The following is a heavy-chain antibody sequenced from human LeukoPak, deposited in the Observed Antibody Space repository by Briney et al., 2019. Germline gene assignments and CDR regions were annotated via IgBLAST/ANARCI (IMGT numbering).Heavy chain of an antibody. CDR3: ARDSLVRGVIIGYYYYGMDA. CDR2: IYYSGST. D-gene: IGHD3-10*01. J-gene: IGHJ6*02. Sequence: SETLSLTCTVSGGSISSYYWSWIRQPPGKGLEWVGDIYYSGSTNYNPSLKSRVTISVDTSKNQFSLKLSSVTAADTAVYYCARDSLVRGVIIGYYYYGMDAWGQGTTVTVSS. V-gene: IGHV4-59*01. CDR1: GGSISSYY.